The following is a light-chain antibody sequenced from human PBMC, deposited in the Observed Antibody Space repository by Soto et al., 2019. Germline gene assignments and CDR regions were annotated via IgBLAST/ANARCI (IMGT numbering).Light chain of an antibody. CDR1: SSNIGAGYD. J-gene: IGLJ2*01. CDR3: QSYDSSLSGSV. Sequence: QSVLTQPPSVSGAPGQRVTISCIGSSSNIGAGYDVHWYQQLPGTAPKLLMYGNNNRPSGVPDRFSGSKSGTSAALAITGLQAEDEADYYCQSYDSSLSGSVFGGGTKVTVL. V-gene: IGLV1-40*01. CDR2: GNN.